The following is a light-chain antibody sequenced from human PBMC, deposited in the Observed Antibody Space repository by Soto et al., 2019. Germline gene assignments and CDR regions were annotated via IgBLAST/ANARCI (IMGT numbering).Light chain of an antibody. CDR3: QQYSNWPLT. V-gene: IGKV1-39*01. Sequence: IQMTQSPSSLSASVGDRVTITCRASQSISSYLNWYQQKPGKAPKLLIYAASTRATGVPARFSGSGSGTEFTLTINSLQSEDFALYYCQQYSNWPLTFGQGTRLEIK. CDR1: QSISSY. CDR2: AAS. J-gene: IGKJ5*01.